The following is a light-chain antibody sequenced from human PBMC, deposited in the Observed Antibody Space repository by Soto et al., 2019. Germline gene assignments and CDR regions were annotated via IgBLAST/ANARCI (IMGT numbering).Light chain of an antibody. J-gene: IGLJ2*01. CDR1: SSDVGGYNY. CDR3: SSYTASTTLYVV. Sequence: QSALTQPASVSGSPGQSITISCTGTSSDVGGYNYVSWYQQHPGKAPQLMIYEVSNRPSGVSNRFSGSKSGNTASLTISGLQAEDEADYYCSSYTASTTLYVVFGGGTNSPS. CDR2: EVS. V-gene: IGLV2-14*01.